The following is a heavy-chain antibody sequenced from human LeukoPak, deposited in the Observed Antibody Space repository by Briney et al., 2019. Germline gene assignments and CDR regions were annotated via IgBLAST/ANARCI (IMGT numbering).Heavy chain of an antibody. CDR2: INHSGST. CDR3: ASRPYCSSTSCRDY. D-gene: IGHD2-2*01. CDR1: GGSFSGYY. Sequence: PSETLSFTCAVYGGSFSGYYWSWIRQPPGKGLEWIGEINHSGSTNYNPSLKSRATISVDTSKNQLSLKLSSVTAADTAVYYCASRPYCSSTSCRDYWGQGTLVTVSS. V-gene: IGHV4-34*01. J-gene: IGHJ4*02.